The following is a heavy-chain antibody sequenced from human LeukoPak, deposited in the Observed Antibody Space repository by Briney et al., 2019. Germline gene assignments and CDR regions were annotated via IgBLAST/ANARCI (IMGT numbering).Heavy chain of an antibody. J-gene: IGHJ3*02. CDR1: GYTFTGYY. CDR2: ISAYNGNT. V-gene: IGHV1-18*04. Sequence: ASVKVSCKASGYTFTGYYMHWVRQAPGQGLEWMGWISAYNGNTNYAQKLQGRVTMTTDTSTSTAYMELRSLRSDDTAVYYCARDQGDAFDIWGQGTMVTVSS. CDR3: ARDQGDAFDI.